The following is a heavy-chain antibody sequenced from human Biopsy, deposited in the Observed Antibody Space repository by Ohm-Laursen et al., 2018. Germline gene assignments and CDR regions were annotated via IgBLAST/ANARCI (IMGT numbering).Heavy chain of an antibody. D-gene: IGHD4-23*01. CDR2: ISGGGTI. CDR3: ARDTRWSPYSMDV. CDR1: GFSFSDYH. Sequence: SLRLSCSASGFSFSDYHMRWIRQALGRGLEWVSYISGGGTIYYGDSMKGRVTISRDNAKNSLYLQMHSLRAEDTAVYYCARDTRWSPYSMDVWGQGTTVTVSS. V-gene: IGHV3-11*01. J-gene: IGHJ6*02.